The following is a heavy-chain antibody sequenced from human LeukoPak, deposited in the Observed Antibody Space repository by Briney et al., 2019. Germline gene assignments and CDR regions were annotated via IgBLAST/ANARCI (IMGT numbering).Heavy chain of an antibody. D-gene: IGHD2-2*01. CDR3: ARGEKYQLLPS. CDR2: IIPIFGTA. J-gene: IGHJ4*02. V-gene: IGHV1-69*13. Sequence: SVQVSCKRSGGTVSSYAISSVRQAHGQGLEWMGGIIPIFGTANYAQKFQGRVTITADESTSTAYMELSSLRSQDTAVYYCARGEKYQLLPSWGQGTLVAVFS. CDR1: GGTVSSYA.